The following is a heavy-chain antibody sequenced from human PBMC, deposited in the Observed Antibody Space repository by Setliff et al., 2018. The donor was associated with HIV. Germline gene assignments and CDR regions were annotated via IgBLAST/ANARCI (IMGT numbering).Heavy chain of an antibody. J-gene: IGHJ5*02. D-gene: IGHD3-10*01. CDR3: ATYADRESNRFDP. V-gene: IGHV4-39*01. CDR2: IYYSGST. Sequence: LSLTCTVSGGSISSGSYYWSWIRQPPGKGLEWIGSIYYSGSTYYNPSLKSRVTISVDTSKNQFTLKLSSVNAADTAVYYCATYADRESNRFDPWGQGILVTVSS. CDR1: GGSISSGSYY.